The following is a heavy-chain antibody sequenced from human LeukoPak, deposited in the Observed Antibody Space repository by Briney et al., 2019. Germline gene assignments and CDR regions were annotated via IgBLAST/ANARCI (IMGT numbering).Heavy chain of an antibody. CDR1: GFTFSSYG. CDR3: ARDITIFGDYGMDV. V-gene: IGHV3-33*08. D-gene: IGHD3-3*01. Sequence: GGSLRLSCAASGFTFSSYGMHWVRHAPGKGLEWVAVIWYDGSNKYYADSVKGRFTISRDNSKNTLYMQMNSLRAEDTAVYYCARDITIFGDYGMDVWGQGTPVTVSS. CDR2: IWYDGSNK. J-gene: IGHJ6*02.